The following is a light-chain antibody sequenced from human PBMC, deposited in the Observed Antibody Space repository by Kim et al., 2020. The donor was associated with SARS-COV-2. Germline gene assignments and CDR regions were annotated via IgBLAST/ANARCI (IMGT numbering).Light chain of an antibody. Sequence: DIQMSQSPSTLSASVGDRVTITCRASQTIGTWLAWYQQKPEKAPKLLIYGASSLESGVPSRFSGSGSGTDFTLTIPSLQPDDFATYSCQQDKTYPFTFGQGTKLEI. CDR2: GAS. CDR1: QTIGTW. CDR3: QQDKTYPFT. J-gene: IGKJ2*01. V-gene: IGKV1-5*01.